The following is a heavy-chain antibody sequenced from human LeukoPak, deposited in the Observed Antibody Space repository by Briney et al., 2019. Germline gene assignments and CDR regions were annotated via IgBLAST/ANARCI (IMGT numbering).Heavy chain of an antibody. V-gene: IGHV3-74*01. J-gene: IGHJ6*02. CDR3: ASSGSYGPYYYYGMDV. CDR1: GLTFSSHW. CDR2: ITNDGSST. Sequence: GGSLRLSCAASGLTFSSHWMHWVRQAPGKGLVWVSRITNDGSSTTYADSVKGRFTISRDNAKNMLYLQVNSLRAEDTAVYYCASSGSYGPYYYYGMDVWGQGTTVTVSS. D-gene: IGHD1-26*01.